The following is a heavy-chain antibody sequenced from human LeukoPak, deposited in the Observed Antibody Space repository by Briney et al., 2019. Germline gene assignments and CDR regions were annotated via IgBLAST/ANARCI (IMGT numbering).Heavy chain of an antibody. J-gene: IGHJ4*02. CDR1: GVSFSGYY. CDR3: ARYAVLLWFGEFDGDFDY. CDR2: INHSGST. D-gene: IGHD3-10*01. V-gene: IGHV4-34*01. Sequence: SETLPLTCAVYGVSFSGYYWSWIRQPPGKGLEWIGEINHSGSTNYNPSLKSRVTISVDTSKNQFSLKLSSVTAADTAVYYCARYAVLLWFGEFDGDFDYWGQGTLVTVSS.